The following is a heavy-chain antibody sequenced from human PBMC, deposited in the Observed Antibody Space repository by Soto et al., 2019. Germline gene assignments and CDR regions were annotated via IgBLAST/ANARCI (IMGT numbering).Heavy chain of an antibody. Sequence: GGSLRLSCTASGFTFGDYAMSWFRQAPGKGLEWVGFIRSKAYGGTTEYAASVSGRFTISRDDSKSIAYLQMNSLKTEDTALYYCTRPGTTTYYYYMDVWGKGTTVTVSS. CDR2: IRSKAYGGTT. D-gene: IGHD1-7*01. V-gene: IGHV3-49*03. CDR1: GFTFGDYA. CDR3: TRPGTTTYYYYMDV. J-gene: IGHJ6*03.